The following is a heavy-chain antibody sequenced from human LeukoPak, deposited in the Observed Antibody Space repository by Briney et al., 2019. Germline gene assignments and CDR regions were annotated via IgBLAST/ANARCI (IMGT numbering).Heavy chain of an antibody. CDR2: LSYDGSNK. D-gene: IGHD5-18*01. Sequence: GGSLRLSCAASGFTFSSYGMHWVRPAPGKGLEGVAVLSYDGSNKYYADSVKGRFTISRDNSKNTLYLQMNSLRAEDTAVYYCAKDWGYSYGFDYWGQGTLVTVSS. V-gene: IGHV3-30*18. CDR3: AKDWGYSYGFDY. CDR1: GFTFSSYG. J-gene: IGHJ4*02.